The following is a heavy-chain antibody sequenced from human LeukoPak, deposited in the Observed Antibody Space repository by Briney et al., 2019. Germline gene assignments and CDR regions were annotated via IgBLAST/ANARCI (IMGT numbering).Heavy chain of an antibody. CDR3: ARNRGGYSYGYGLDYFDY. V-gene: IGHV5-51*01. CDR2: IYPGDSDT. D-gene: IGHD5-18*01. J-gene: IGHJ4*02. CDR1: GYSFTSYW. Sequence: GESLKISCKGSGYSFTSYWIGWVRQMPGKGLEWMAIIYPGDSDTRYSPSFQGQVTISADKSISTAYLQWSSLKASDTAMYYCARNRGGYSYGYGLDYFDYWGQGTLVTVSS.